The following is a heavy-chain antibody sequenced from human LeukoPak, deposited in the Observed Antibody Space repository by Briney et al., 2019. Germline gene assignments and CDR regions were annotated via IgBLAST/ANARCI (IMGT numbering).Heavy chain of an antibody. V-gene: IGHV3-7*01. J-gene: IGHJ4*02. CDR2: IKVDGSKK. CDR1: GFTFSNFW. CDR3: ARRYSYGLGGDY. Sequence: GGSLRLSCAVSGFTFSNFWINWVRQAPGKGHEWVANIKVDGSKKNYVDSVKGRFTISRDNSKNTLYLQMNSRRADDTAVYYCARRYSYGLGGDYWGQGTLVTVSS. D-gene: IGHD5-18*01.